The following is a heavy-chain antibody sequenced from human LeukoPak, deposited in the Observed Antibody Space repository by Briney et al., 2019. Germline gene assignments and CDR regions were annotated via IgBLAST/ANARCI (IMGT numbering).Heavy chain of an antibody. Sequence: SETLSLTCTVSGGSISSYYWSWIRQPPGKGLEWIGYIYYSGSTNYNPSLKSRVTISVDTSKNQFSLKLSSVTAADTAVYYCARDEGIAAAGRGAFDIWGQGTMVTVSS. V-gene: IGHV4-59*01. J-gene: IGHJ3*02. CDR1: GGSISSYY. CDR2: IYYSGST. D-gene: IGHD6-13*01. CDR3: ARDEGIAAAGRGAFDI.